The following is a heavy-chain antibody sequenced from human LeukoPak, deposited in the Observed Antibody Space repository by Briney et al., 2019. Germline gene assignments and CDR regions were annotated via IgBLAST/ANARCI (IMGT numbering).Heavy chain of an antibody. Sequence: GGSLRLSCVASGFTFSNYWMTWVRQGPGKGLEWVATIKQDGSEKFYVDSVKGRFTVSRDNAKKSLYLQMNSLRAEDTAVYYCARDGKGIAAAIDYWGQGTLVTVSS. J-gene: IGHJ4*02. D-gene: IGHD6-13*01. CDR1: GFTFSNYW. V-gene: IGHV3-7*01. CDR2: IKQDGSEK. CDR3: ARDGKGIAAAIDY.